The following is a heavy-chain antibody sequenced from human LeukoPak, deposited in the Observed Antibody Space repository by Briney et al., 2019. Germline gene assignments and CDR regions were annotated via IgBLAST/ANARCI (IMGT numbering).Heavy chain of an antibody. D-gene: IGHD3-10*01. CDR2: MNPNSGNT. CDR1: GYTFTSYD. J-gene: IGHJ6*04. Sequence: ASVKVSCKASGYTFTSYDINLVRQATGQGLEWMGWMNPNSGNTGYAQKFQGRVTMTEDTSTDTAYMELSSLRSEDTAVYYCATGYAIRGVIRGGLLDVWGKGTTVTVSS. CDR3: ATGYAIRGVIRGGLLDV. V-gene: IGHV1-8*02.